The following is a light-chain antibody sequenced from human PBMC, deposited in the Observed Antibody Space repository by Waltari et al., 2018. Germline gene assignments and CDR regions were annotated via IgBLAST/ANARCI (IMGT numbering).Light chain of an antibody. CDR1: QRVLYSSNNENY. CDR2: WAS. V-gene: IGKV4-1*01. J-gene: IGKJ1*01. Sequence: DIVMTQSPDSLAVSLGERATIHCKSSQRVLYSSNNENYLAWYQQKPGQPPKLLIYWASSRETGVPDRFSGSGSGTDFTLTISSLEAEDVAVYYCQQYYNTPRTFGQGTKVEI. CDR3: QQYYNTPRT.